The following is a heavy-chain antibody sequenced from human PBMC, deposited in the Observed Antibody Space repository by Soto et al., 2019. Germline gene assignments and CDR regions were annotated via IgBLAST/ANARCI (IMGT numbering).Heavy chain of an antibody. J-gene: IGHJ6*02. CDR3: ARDDRYSGYDGLHYYYYGMDV. CDR1: GFTFSDYY. CDR2: ISSSSSYT. D-gene: IGHD5-12*01. Sequence: QVQLVESGGGLVKPGGSLRLSCAASGFTFSDYYMSWIRQAPGKGLEWVSYISSSSSYTNYADSVKGRFTISRDNAKNSLYLQMNSLRAEDTAVYYCARDDRYSGYDGLHYYYYGMDVWGQGTTVTVSS. V-gene: IGHV3-11*05.